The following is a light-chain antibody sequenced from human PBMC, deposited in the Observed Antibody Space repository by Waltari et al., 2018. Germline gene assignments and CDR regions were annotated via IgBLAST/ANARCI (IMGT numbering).Light chain of an antibody. V-gene: IGLV3-16*01. CDR1: APSTKY. CDR2: KDI. J-gene: IGLJ3*02. CDR3: LSPDSGGTYWV. Sequence: SHELTQPPSVSVSLRQTARISCPGEAPSTKYAYWYQQEPGQSPVLIINKDIERPSGTPERFSGSSSGTLVTLTISGVQAEDEADYYCLSPDSGGTYWVFGGGTKLTVL.